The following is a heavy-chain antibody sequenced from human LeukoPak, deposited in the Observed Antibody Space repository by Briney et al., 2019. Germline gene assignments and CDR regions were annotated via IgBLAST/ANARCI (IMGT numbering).Heavy chain of an antibody. Sequence: GGALRLSCAASGFTFSSYSMNWVRPAPGKGLEWVSSISSSSYIYYADSVKCRCTISRDNAKNSLYLQMDRLRAEDTSVYYCARALRTSIAAAGTWGQGTLVTVSS. J-gene: IGHJ4*02. CDR3: ARALRTSIAAAGT. D-gene: IGHD6-13*01. CDR1: GFTFSSYS. CDR2: ISSSSYI. V-gene: IGHV3-21*01.